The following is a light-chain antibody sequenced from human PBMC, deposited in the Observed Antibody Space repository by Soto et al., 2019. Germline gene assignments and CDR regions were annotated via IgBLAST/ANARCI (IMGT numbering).Light chain of an antibody. CDR3: QTWGTGIQV. CDR1: SGHSSEA. Sequence: QSVLTQSPSASASLGASVKLTCTLSSGHSSEAIAWHQQLPGKGPRYLMKVNSDGSHNKGDGIPDRFSGSSSGAERYLTISSLQSEDETDYYCQTWGTGIQVFGGGTKLTVL. CDR2: VNSDGSH. J-gene: IGLJ2*01. V-gene: IGLV4-69*01.